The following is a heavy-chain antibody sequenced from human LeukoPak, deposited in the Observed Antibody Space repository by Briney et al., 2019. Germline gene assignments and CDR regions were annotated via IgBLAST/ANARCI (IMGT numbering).Heavy chain of an antibody. V-gene: IGHV3-7*04. CDR3: ARDTVATTFDY. D-gene: IGHD4-17*01. Sequence: GGSLRLSCAASGFTFSNYWMSWVRQAPGKGLEWVANIKQDGSDKYYVDSVKGRFSISRDNAKNSLYLQMNSLRAEDTAVYYCARDTVATTFDYWGQGTVVTASS. J-gene: IGHJ4*02. CDR2: IKQDGSDK. CDR1: GFTFSNYW.